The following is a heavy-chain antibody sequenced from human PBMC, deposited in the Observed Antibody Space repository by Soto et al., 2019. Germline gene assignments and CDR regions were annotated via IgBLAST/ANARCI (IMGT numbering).Heavy chain of an antibody. CDR2: ILYDGSDQ. CDR1: GFTFSNFG. V-gene: IGHV3-30*18. CDR3: AKDFSSAWFRRWYFDL. D-gene: IGHD6-19*01. J-gene: IGHJ2*01. Sequence: QVQLVQSGGGVVQPGKSLRLSCAASGFTFSNFGMHWVRQAPGKGLEWVATILYDGSDQYYADSVRGRFTISRDNSNDTLDLQMNSLKPDYTAVYYCAKDFSSAWFRRWYFDLWGRGTLVGVSS.